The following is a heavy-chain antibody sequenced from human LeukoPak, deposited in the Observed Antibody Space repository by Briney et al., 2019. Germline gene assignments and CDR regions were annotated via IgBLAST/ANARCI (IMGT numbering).Heavy chain of an antibody. CDR3: ARLGPDILTGYYSAN. CDR2: IYTSGST. CDR1: GGSISSYY. J-gene: IGHJ4*02. D-gene: IGHD3-9*01. V-gene: IGHV4-4*09. Sequence: PSETLSLTCTVSGGSISSYYWSWIRQPPGKGLEWIGYIYTSGSTNYNPSLKSRVTISVDTSKNQFSLKLSSVTAADTAVYYCARLGPDILTGYYSANWGQGTLVTVSS.